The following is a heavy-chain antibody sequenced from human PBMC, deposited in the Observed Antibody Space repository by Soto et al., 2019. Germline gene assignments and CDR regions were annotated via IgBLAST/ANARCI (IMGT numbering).Heavy chain of an antibody. CDR3: ARVGLDVEYSGSPYGMDV. D-gene: IGHD1-26*01. V-gene: IGHV4-30-4*01. CDR1: GGSISSGDYY. Sequence: PSETPSLTCTVSGGSISSGDYYWSWIRQPPGKGLEWIGYIYYSGSTYYNPSLKSRVTISVDTSKNQFSLKLSSVTAADTAVYYCARVGLDVEYSGSPYGMDVWGQGTTVTVSS. J-gene: IGHJ6*02. CDR2: IYYSGST.